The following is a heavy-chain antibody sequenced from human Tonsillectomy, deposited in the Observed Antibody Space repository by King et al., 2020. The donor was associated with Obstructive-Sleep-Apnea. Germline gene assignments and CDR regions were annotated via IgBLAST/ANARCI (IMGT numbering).Heavy chain of an antibody. D-gene: IGHD3-3*01. CDR2: LYYIGST. Sequence: QLQESGPGLVKPSETLSLTCTVSGGSISSSSYYWGWIRQPPWKGLEWIGSLYYIGSTFYNPSLKSRFTISVDTSKNQFSLKLSSGTAADTAVYYCARDQKRFLDDWFDPWGQGTLVTVSS. J-gene: IGHJ5*02. CDR1: GGSISSSSYY. V-gene: IGHV4-39*07. CDR3: ARDQKRFLDDWFDP.